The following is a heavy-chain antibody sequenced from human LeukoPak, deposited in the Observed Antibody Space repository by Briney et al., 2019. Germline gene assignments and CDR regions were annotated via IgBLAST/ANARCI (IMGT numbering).Heavy chain of an antibody. CDR1: GGSISSYY. CDR3: VRETQSVYYYDNRGYSGHDAFDI. J-gene: IGHJ3*02. CDR2: IYTSGST. V-gene: IGHV4-4*07. Sequence: PSETLSLTCTVSGGSISSYYWSWIRQPAGKGLEWIGRIYTSGSTNYNPSLKSRVTMSVDTSKNQFSLKLSSVTAADTAVYYCVRETQSVYYYDNRGYSGHDAFDIWGQGTMVTVSS. D-gene: IGHD3-22*01.